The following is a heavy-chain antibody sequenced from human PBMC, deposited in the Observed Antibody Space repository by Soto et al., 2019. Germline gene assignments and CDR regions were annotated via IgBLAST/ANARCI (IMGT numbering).Heavy chain of an antibody. CDR3: ARDPHPYDILTKFDP. CDR2: ISGSSGYI. J-gene: IGHJ5*02. CDR1: GFTFSSYS. D-gene: IGHD3-9*01. Sequence: GGSLRLSCAASGFTFSSYSMTWVRQAPGRGLEWVSSISGSSGYIYYADSVKGRFTISRDNAKNSLYLQMNSLRAEDTAVYYCARDPHPYDILTKFDPWGQGTLVTVSS. V-gene: IGHV3-21*01.